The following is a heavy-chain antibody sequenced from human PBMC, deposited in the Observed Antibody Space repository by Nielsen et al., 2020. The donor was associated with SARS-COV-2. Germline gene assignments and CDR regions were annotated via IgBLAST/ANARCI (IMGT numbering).Heavy chain of an antibody. CDR1: GFSFETYW. V-gene: IGHV3-7*05. CDR3: ARDPRVRYFDWIYFDY. J-gene: IGHJ4*02. D-gene: IGHD3-9*01. Sequence: GESLKISCAASGFSFETYWMHWVRQAPGKGLEWVANIKQDGSEKYYVDSVKGRFTISRDNAKNSLYLQMNSLRAEDTAVYYCARDPRVRYFDWIYFDYWGQGTLVTVSS. CDR2: IKQDGSEK.